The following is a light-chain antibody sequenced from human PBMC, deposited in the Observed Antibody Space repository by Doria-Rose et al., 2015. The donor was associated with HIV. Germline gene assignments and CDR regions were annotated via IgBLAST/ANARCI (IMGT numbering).Light chain of an antibody. V-gene: IGKV1-5*03. CDR1: GW. J-gene: IGKJ2*01. Sequence: GWLAWYQQKPGKAPKLLISKASSLESGVPSRFSGSGSGTEFTLTISSLQPDDFATYTCQQYNSYPYTFGQGTKLEIK. CDR3: QQYNSYPYT. CDR2: KAS.